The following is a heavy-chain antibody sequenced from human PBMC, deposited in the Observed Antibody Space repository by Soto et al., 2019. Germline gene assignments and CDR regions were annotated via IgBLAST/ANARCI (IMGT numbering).Heavy chain of an antibody. CDR1: SGSISSNYW. Sequence: QVQLQESGPGLVKPSGTLSLTCVVSSGSISSNYWWTWVRQSPRKGLEWIGEISHDWTTNYNPSLRNRVTMSVDKSKNQFSLKLTSVTAADPAVYYCAAVSGGSGRTTCQIDPWGQGTLVTVSS. D-gene: IGHD2-2*01. J-gene: IGHJ5*02. CDR3: AAVSGGSGRTTCQIDP. V-gene: IGHV4-4*02. CDR2: ISHDWTT.